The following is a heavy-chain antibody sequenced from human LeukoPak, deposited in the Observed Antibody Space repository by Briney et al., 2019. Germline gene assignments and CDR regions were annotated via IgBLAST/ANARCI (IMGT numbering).Heavy chain of an antibody. Sequence: PSETLSLTCTVSGGSVSSSSYYWSWTQQPPGKGLEWIGFVYYSGSTKYNPSLKIRVTIAQDTSKNQCSMKLSSVTAADTALYYCATVGERNREFDHWGQGPPVIVSS. CDR1: GGSVSSSSYY. D-gene: IGHD1-14*01. CDR2: VYYSGST. V-gene: IGHV4-61*01. CDR3: ATVGERNREFDH. J-gene: IGHJ4*02.